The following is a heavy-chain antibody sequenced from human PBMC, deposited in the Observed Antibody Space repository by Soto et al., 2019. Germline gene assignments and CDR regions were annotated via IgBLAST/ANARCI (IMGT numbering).Heavy chain of an antibody. Sequence: PSETLSLTCAVYGGSFSAYYWSWVRQPPGKGLEWIGEIIHSESTKYNPSLKSRVTISVDTSKNQFSLKLSSVTAADTAVYYCARYRWNDGQKHYYYYYGMDVWGQGTTVTVSS. D-gene: IGHD1-1*01. J-gene: IGHJ6*02. V-gene: IGHV4-34*12. CDR2: IIHSEST. CDR1: GGSFSAYY. CDR3: ARYRWNDGQKHYYYYYGMDV.